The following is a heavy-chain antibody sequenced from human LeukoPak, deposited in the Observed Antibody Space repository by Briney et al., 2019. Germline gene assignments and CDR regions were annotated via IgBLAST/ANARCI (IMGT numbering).Heavy chain of an antibody. CDR2: IWYDGSNK. CDR3: AKDHPGYFDY. V-gene: IGHV3-33*06. J-gene: IGHJ4*02. Sequence: GGSLRLSCAASGFTFSSYGMHWVRQAPGKGLEWVAVIWYDGSNKYYADSVKGRFTISRDNSNNTLYLQMNSLRAEDTAVYYCAKDHPGYFDYWGQGTLVTVSS. CDR1: GFTFSSYG.